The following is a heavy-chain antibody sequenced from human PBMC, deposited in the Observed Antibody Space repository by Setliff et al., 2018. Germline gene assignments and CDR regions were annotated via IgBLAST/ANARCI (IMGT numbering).Heavy chain of an antibody. CDR3: AKDRSRDYDDSSGYDH. V-gene: IGHV3-74*01. J-gene: IGHJ4*02. CDR1: GFTFSSHW. Sequence: GGSLRLSCAASGFTFSSHWMHWVRQVPGKGLAWVSQINPDATTTYYADSVKGRFTISRDNAKNSLYLQMNRLRAEDTALYYCAKDRSRDYDDSSGYDHWGQGTLVTVSS. CDR2: INPDATTT. D-gene: IGHD3-22*01.